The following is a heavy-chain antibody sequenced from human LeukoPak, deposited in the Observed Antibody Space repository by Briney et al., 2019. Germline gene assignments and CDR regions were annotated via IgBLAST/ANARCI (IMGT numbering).Heavy chain of an antibody. D-gene: IGHD6-13*01. CDR1: GFTFSSYG. V-gene: IGHV3-30*18. CDR3: AKDHTGARIAAAGIGVDY. Sequence: GGSLRLSCAASGFTFSSYGMHWVRQAPGKGLEWVAVISYDGRNKYYADSVKGRFTISRDNSKNTLYLQMNSLRAEDTAVYYCAKDHTGARIAAAGIGVDYWGQGTLVTVSS. CDR2: ISYDGRNK. J-gene: IGHJ4*02.